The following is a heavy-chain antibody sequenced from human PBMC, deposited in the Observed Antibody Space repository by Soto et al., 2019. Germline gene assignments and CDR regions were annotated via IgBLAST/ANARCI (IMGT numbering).Heavy chain of an antibody. CDR3: ATVSCCGAMIVGRGAFDI. CDR1: GYTFTDYY. J-gene: IGHJ3*02. CDR2: VDPEDGET. Sequence: EVQLVQSGAEVKKPGATVKISCKVSGYTFTDYYMHWVQQAPGKGLEWMGLVDPEDGETIYAEKFQGRVTITADTSTDTAYMELSSLRSEDTALYYCATVSCCGAMIVGRGAFDIWGQGTMVTVSS. D-gene: IGHD3-22*01. V-gene: IGHV1-69-2*01.